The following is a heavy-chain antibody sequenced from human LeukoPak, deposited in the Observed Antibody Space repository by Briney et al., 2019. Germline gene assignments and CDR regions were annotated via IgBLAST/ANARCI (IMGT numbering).Heavy chain of an antibody. CDR1: GFTFSGYG. CDR3: AKDRSSSWAIYL. Sequence: PGRSLRLSCAASGFTFSGYGMHWVRQAPGKGLEWVAIISYDGSNKYCADSVKGRFTISRDNSKNTLYLQMNSLRPEDTAVYYWAKDRSSSWAIYLWGRGTLVTVSS. V-gene: IGHV3-30*18. CDR2: ISYDGSNK. J-gene: IGHJ5*02. D-gene: IGHD6-13*01.